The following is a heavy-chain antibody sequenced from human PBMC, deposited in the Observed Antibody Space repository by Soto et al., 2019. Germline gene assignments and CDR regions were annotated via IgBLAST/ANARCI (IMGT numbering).Heavy chain of an antibody. CDR3: ARTSTFGGVIVPFDY. CDR2: IDWDDDK. D-gene: IGHD3-16*02. V-gene: IGHV2-70*04. J-gene: IGHJ4*02. CDR1: GFSLSTSGIR. Sequence: SGPTLVNPTQPLTLTCTFSGFSLSTSGIRVSWIRQPPGKALEWLARIDWDDDKFYSTSLKTRLTIAKDRSKNQVVLTMTKMDPVDTATYYGARTSTFGGVIVPFDYWGQGTLVSASS.